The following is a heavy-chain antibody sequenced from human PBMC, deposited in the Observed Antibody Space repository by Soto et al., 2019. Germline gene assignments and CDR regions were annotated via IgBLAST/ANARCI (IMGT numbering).Heavy chain of an antibody. Sequence: GGSLRLSCAASGFTFSSYARHWVRQAPGKGLEWVAVISYDGSDKYYADSVKGRFTISRDNSKNTLYLQMNSLRAEDTAVYYCARGYYYDSNVWFDPWGQGTLVTVYS. J-gene: IGHJ5*02. V-gene: IGHV3-30-3*01. CDR2: ISYDGSDK. D-gene: IGHD3-22*01. CDR3: ARGYYYDSNVWFDP. CDR1: GFTFSSYA.